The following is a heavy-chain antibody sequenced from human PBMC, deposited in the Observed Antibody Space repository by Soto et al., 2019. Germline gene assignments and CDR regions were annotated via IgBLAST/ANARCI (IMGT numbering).Heavy chain of an antibody. V-gene: IGHV3-30*18. CDR1: GFTFRNFG. Sequence: PGGSLRLSCAASGFTFRNFGMHWVRQAPGKGLEWVAVISYDGTNKYYADSVKGRFTISRDNSKNTLYLQMNSLRAEDTAVYYCAKDRPRKTYRRGALDYWGQGTLVTVSS. CDR3: AKDRPRKTYRRGALDY. J-gene: IGHJ4*02. CDR2: ISYDGTNK.